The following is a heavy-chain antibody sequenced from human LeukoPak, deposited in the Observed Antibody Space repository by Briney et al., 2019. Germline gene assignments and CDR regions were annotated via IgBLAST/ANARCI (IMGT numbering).Heavy chain of an antibody. J-gene: IGHJ4*02. CDR3: AKRPFDSSGWYIRFDY. CDR2: IRYDGSNK. D-gene: IGHD6-19*01. V-gene: IGHV3-30*02. CDR1: GFTFSSYG. Sequence: GGSLRLSCAASGFTFSSYGMHWVRQAPGKGLEWVAFIRYDGSNKYYADSVKGRFTISRDNSKNTLYLQMNSLRAEDTAVYYCAKRPFDSSGWYIRFDYRGQGTLVTVSS.